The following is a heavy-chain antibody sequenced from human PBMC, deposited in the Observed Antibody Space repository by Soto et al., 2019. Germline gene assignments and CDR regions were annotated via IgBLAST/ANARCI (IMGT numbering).Heavy chain of an antibody. CDR2: ISGSGGST. Sequence: GGSLRLSCAASGFTFSSYAMSWVRQAPGKGLEWVSAISGSGGSTYYADSVKGRFTISRDNSKNTLYLQMNSLRAEDTAVYYCAKDPQVLRYFDWSPFDYWGQGTLVTVSS. V-gene: IGHV3-23*01. D-gene: IGHD3-9*01. J-gene: IGHJ4*02. CDR3: AKDPQVLRYFDWSPFDY. CDR1: GFTFSSYA.